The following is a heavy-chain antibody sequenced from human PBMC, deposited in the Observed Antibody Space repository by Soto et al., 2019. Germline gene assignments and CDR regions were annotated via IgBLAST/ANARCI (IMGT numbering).Heavy chain of an antibody. CDR3: ARVRGIVAQGYFDY. J-gene: IGHJ4*02. CDR2: ISGSSSYI. CDR1: GFTFSSYS. V-gene: IGHV3-21*01. Sequence: EVQLVESGGGLVKPGGSLRLSCAASGFTFSSYSMNWVRQAPGKGLEWVSSISGSSSYIYYADSVKGRFTISRDNAKNSLYLQMNSLRAEDTAVYYCARVRGIVAQGYFDYWGQGTLVTVSS. D-gene: IGHD5-12*01.